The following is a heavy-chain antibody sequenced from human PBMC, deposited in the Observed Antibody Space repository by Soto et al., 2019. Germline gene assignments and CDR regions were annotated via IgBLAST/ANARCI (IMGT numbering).Heavy chain of an antibody. Sequence: GGSLRLSCAASRFSFSSYGMHWVRQAPGKGLEWVAVISYDGSNKYYADSVKGRFTISRDNSKNTLYLQMNSLRAEDTAVYYCAKGRREQLVRDVIYYHYYYGMVVRGTGTMLTLST. CDR1: RFSFSSYG. J-gene: IGHJ6*04. D-gene: IGHD6-6*01. V-gene: IGHV3-30*18. CDR3: AKGRREQLVRDVIYYHYYYGMVV. CDR2: ISYDGSNK.